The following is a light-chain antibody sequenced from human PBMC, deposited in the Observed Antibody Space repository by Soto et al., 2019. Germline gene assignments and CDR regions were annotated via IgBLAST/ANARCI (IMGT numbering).Light chain of an antibody. CDR3: QQYNNWPPWT. V-gene: IGKV3-15*01. CDR1: QSVSSN. CDR2: GAS. J-gene: IGKJ1*01. Sequence: EIVMTQSPATLSMSPGDRATLSCRASQSVSSNLAWYQQKPGQAPRLLIYGASTRATGIPARFSGSGSGTEFTLTISSLQSEDFAVYHCQQYNNWPPWTFGQGTKVEIK.